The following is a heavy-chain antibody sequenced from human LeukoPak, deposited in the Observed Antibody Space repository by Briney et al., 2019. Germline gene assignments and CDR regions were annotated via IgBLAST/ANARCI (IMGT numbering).Heavy chain of an antibody. CDR2: IYYSGST. Sequence: SETLSLTCTVSGGSISSSSYYWGWIRQPPGKGLEWIGSIYYSGSTYYNPSLKSRVTISVDTSKNQFSLKLGSVTAADAAVYYCASNQGLLGRFDYWGQGTLVTVSS. V-gene: IGHV4-39*07. CDR1: GGSISSSSYY. J-gene: IGHJ4*02. D-gene: IGHD5-18*01. CDR3: ASNQGLLGRFDY.